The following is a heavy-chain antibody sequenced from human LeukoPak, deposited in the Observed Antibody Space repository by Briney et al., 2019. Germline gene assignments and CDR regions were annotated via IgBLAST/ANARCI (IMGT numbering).Heavy chain of an antibody. CDR3: AKNCGGTRYSSFDY. CDR1: GFTFSTYA. Sequence: PGGSLRLSCAASGFTFSTYAMTWVRQAPGKGLEWVSTIRDSGGSTYYADSVKGRFTISRDNSRNTLYLQMSSLRAEDTAIYYCAKNCGGTRYSSFDYWGQGSLVTVSS. D-gene: IGHD2-15*01. J-gene: IGHJ4*02. CDR2: IRDSGGST. V-gene: IGHV3-23*01.